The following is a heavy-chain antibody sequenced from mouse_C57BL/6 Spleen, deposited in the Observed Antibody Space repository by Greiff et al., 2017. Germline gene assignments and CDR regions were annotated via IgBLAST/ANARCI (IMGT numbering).Heavy chain of an antibody. CDR3: AMRGLRRGGDYYAMDY. CDR1: GYSITSGYY. V-gene: IGHV3-6*01. D-gene: IGHD2-4*01. Sequence: EVQLQQSGPGLVKPSQSLSLTCSVTGYSITSGYYWNWIRQFPGNKLEWMGYISYDGSNNYNPSLKNRISITRDTSKNQFFLKLNSVTTEDTATYYCAMRGLRRGGDYYAMDYWGQGTSVTVSS. CDR2: ISYDGSN. J-gene: IGHJ4*01.